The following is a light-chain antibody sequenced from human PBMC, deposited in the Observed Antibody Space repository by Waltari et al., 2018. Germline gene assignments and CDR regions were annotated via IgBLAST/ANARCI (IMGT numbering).Light chain of an antibody. J-gene: IGKJ1*01. CDR1: QSLLHSSGNTF. CDR3: MQARQTPWT. CDR2: LVS. V-gene: IGKV2-28*01. Sequence: DIVMTQSPLSLSLTPGGPASISRRSSQSLLHSSGNTFLDCYFQKPGQSPQLLIYLVSNRASGVPDRFSGSGSGTDFTLKISRVEAEDVGVYFCMQARQTPWTFGQGTKVEIK.